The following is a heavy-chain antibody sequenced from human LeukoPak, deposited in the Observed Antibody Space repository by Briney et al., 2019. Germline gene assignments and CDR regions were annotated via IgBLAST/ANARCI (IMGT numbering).Heavy chain of an antibody. CDR1: GYTFTSYD. J-gene: IGHJ4*02. D-gene: IGHD3-16*02. V-gene: IGHV1-8*01. CDR2: MNPNSGNT. Sequence: GASVKVSCKAFGYTFTSYDFNWVRQASGQGLGWMGWMNPNSGNTGYAQKFQGRVTMTRDTSTSTAYMELSSLRSEDTAVYYCARTRLRLGELSFRYFDYWGQGTLVTVSS. CDR3: ARTRLRLGELSFRYFDY.